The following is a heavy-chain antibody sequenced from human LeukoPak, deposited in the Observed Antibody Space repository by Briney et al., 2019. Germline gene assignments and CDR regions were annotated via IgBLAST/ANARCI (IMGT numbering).Heavy chain of an antibody. CDR1: GYTFTGYC. D-gene: IGHD5-18*01. CDR3: ARQSGYSYGFLDDC. Sequence: ASVKVSCKASGYTFTGYCMHWVRQAPGQGLEWMGRINPNSGGTNYAQKFQGRVTMTRDTSISTAYMELSRLRSDDTAVYYCARQSGYSYGFLDDCWGQGTLVTVSS. J-gene: IGHJ4*02. V-gene: IGHV1-2*06. CDR2: INPNSGGT.